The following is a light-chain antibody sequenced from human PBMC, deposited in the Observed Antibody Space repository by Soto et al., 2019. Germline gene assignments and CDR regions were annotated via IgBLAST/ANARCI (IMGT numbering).Light chain of an antibody. Sequence: QSALTQPASVSGSPGQSITISCTGTSSDVGGVNYVSWYQQHPGRAPKLMIYAVSNRPSGVSNRFSGSKSGNMASLTISGLQAEDEADYYCNSYISSSTHVFGTGTKVTVL. CDR2: AVS. J-gene: IGLJ1*01. CDR1: SSDVGGVNY. CDR3: NSYISSSTHV. V-gene: IGLV2-14*01.